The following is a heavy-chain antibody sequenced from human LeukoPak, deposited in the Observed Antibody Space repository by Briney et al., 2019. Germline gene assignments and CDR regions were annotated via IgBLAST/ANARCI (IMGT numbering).Heavy chain of an antibody. CDR3: AKDRDSGSYSRLDH. CDR1: GFTFSSYG. V-gene: IGHV3-30*18. J-gene: IGHJ4*02. CDR2: ISYDGGNK. Sequence: PGGSLRLSCAASGFTFSSYGMHWVRQAPGKGLEWVGLISYDGGNKYYADSVKGRFTISRDNSKNTLYLQMNSLRGEDTAVYYCAKDRDSGSYSRLDHWGQGTLVTVSS. D-gene: IGHD1-26*01.